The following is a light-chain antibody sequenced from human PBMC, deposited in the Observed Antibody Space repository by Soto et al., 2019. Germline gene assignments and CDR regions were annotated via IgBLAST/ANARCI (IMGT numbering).Light chain of an antibody. Sequence: EIVLTQSPGTLSLSPGERATLSCRASQSVSSSYLAWYQQKPGQAPRLLIYGASGRATGIPDRFSGSGSGTDFTLTISRLEPEDFAGYYCKQYGSSPMYTFGQGTKLEIK. V-gene: IGKV3-20*01. J-gene: IGKJ2*01. CDR2: GAS. CDR3: KQYGSSPMYT. CDR1: QSVSSSY.